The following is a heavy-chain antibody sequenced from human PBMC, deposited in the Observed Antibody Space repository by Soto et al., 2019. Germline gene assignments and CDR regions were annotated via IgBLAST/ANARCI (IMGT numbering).Heavy chain of an antibody. V-gene: IGHV3-30-3*01. CDR1: GYTFSSYA. CDR3: ARDPIWFGEFRRGYFDY. Sequence: GGSLRLSCAASGYTFSSYAMHWVRQAPGKGLEWVAVISYDGSNKYYADSVKGRFTISRDNSKNTLYLQMNSLRAEDTAVYYCARDPIWFGEFRRGYFDYWGQGTLVTVSS. D-gene: IGHD3-10*01. J-gene: IGHJ4*02. CDR2: ISYDGSNK.